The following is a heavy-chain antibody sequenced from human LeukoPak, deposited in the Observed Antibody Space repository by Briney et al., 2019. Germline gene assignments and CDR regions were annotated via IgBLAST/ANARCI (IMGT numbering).Heavy chain of an antibody. J-gene: IGHJ4*02. CDR3: AKDLMIVKYFDY. CDR1: GFTFSSYA. CDR2: ISGSGGST. Sequence: GGSLRLSCAASGFTFSSYAMSWVRQPPGKGLEWVSAISGSGGSTYYAHSVKGRFTISRDNSKNTLYLQMSSLRAADTAVYYCAKDLMIVKYFDYWGQGTLVTVSS. D-gene: IGHD3-22*01. V-gene: IGHV3-23*01.